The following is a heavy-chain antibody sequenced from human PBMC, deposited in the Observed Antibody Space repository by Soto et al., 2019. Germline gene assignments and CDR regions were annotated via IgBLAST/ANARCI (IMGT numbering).Heavy chain of an antibody. CDR2: IYYSGST. CDR1: GGSISSYY. CDR3: AGSVDIVVVVAATFDY. Sequence: TLSLTCTVSGGSISSYYWSWIRQPPGKGLEWIGYIYYSGSTNYNPSLKSRVTISVDTSKNQFSLKLSSVTAADTAVYYCAGSVDIVVVVAATFDYWGQGTLVTVSS. D-gene: IGHD2-15*01. V-gene: IGHV4-59*01. J-gene: IGHJ4*02.